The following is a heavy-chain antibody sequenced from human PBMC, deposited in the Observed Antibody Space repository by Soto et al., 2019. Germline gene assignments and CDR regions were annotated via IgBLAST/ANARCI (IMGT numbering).Heavy chain of an antibody. D-gene: IGHD6-19*01. J-gene: IGHJ4*02. CDR3: AYRRVAVGLNY. CDR2: IHWNDDN. CDR1: GFSLSTSGVG. V-gene: IGHV2-5*01. Sequence: QITLKESGPTLVKPTQTLTLTCTFSGFSLSTSGVGVGWIRQPPGKALEWLAVIHWNDDNHYSPSLTSRLTITKDTSKYQVVLTMTNMDPVDTATYYCAYRRVAVGLNYWGQGTLVTVSS.